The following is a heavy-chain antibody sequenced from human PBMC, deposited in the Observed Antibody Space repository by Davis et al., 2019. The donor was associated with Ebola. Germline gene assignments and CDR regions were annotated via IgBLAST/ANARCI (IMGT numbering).Heavy chain of an antibody. Sequence: PGGSLRLSCAASGFIFSNYWMHWVRQAPGKGLVWVSRIRSDGSGSTSADSVKDRFTISRDNSKNTLYLQMNSLRAEDTAVYYCAKVSVIAAAGTLDYWGQGTLVTVSS. D-gene: IGHD6-13*01. V-gene: IGHV3-74*01. CDR1: GFIFSNYW. J-gene: IGHJ4*02. CDR2: IRSDGSGS. CDR3: AKVSVIAAAGTLDY.